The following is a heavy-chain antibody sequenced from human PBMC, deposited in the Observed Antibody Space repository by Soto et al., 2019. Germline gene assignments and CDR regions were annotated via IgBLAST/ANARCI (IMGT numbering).Heavy chain of an antibody. CDR3: ASLTSWSQEYYYGMDV. CDR1: GFTFGDFG. D-gene: IGHD2-2*01. J-gene: IGHJ6*02. Sequence: GGSLRLSCTGSGFTFGDFGMSWFRQAPGKGLEWLSFIRSKGYGGTTESAASVRGRFITSRDDSKSIAYLQMNSLKTEDTAVYYCASLTSWSQEYYYGMDVWSQGTTVTVSS. V-gene: IGHV3-49*03. CDR2: IRSKGYGGTT.